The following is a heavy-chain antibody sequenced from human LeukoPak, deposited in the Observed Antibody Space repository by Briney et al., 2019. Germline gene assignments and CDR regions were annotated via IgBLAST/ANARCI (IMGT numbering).Heavy chain of an antibody. D-gene: IGHD4-23*01. Sequence: SETLSLTCTVSGGSISNYYWSWIRQPPGKGLEWIGYVYYSGSTNYNPSLKSRVTISVDTSKNQFSLKLSSVTAADTAVYYCARERGYGGNIDYWGQGTLVTVSS. J-gene: IGHJ4*02. CDR1: GGSISNYY. CDR2: VYYSGST. CDR3: ARERGYGGNIDY. V-gene: IGHV4-59*01.